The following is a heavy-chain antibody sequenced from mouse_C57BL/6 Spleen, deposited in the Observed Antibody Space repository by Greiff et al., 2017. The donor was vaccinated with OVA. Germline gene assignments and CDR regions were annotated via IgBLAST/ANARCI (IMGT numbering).Heavy chain of an antibody. CDR1: GYTFTSYW. D-gene: IGHD2-3*01. V-gene: IGHV1-64*01. J-gene: IGHJ4*01. Sequence: VQLQQPGAELVKPGASVKLSCKASGYTFTSYWMHWVKQRPGQGLEWIGMIHPNSGSTNYNEKFKSKATLTVDKSSSTAYMQLSSLTSEDSAVYYCAREGYYVKMDYWGQGTSVTVSS. CDR3: AREGYYVKMDY. CDR2: IHPNSGST.